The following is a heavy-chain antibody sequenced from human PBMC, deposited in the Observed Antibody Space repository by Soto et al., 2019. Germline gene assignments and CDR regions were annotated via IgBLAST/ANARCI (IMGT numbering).Heavy chain of an antibody. CDR3: ARRVMITPIDGNWFDP. CDR2: IIPIFGTA. CDR1: GGTFSSYA. J-gene: IGHJ5*02. V-gene: IGHV1-69*01. Sequence: QVQLVQSGAEVKKPGSSVKVSCKASGGTFSSYAISWVRQAPGQGLEWMGGIIPIFGTANYAQKFQGRVTITADDSTSTAYMELSSLRSEDTAVYYCARRVMITPIDGNWFDPWGQGTLVTVSS. D-gene: IGHD3-16*01.